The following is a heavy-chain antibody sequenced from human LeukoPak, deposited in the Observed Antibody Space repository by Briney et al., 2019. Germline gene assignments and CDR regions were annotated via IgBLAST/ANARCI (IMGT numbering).Heavy chain of an antibody. D-gene: IGHD3-9*01. CDR1: GFTFSSYG. V-gene: IGHV3-30*02. CDR2: IRYDGSNK. CDR3: AKDPPPKRYYDILTGYFDY. Sequence: GGSLRLSCAASGFTFSSYGMHWVRQAPGKGLEWVAFIRYDGSNKYYADSVKGRFTISRDNSKNTLYLQMNSLRAEDTAVYYCAKDPPPKRYYDILTGYFDYWGQGTLVTVSS. J-gene: IGHJ4*02.